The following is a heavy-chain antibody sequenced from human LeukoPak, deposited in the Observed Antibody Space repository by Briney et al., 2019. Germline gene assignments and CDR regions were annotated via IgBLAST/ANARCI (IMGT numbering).Heavy chain of an antibody. J-gene: IGHJ4*02. Sequence: GGSLRLSCAASGFTFSSYSMNWVRQAPGKGLEWVSSISSSSSYIYYADSVKGRFTISRDNAKNSLYLQMNSLRAEDTAVYYCARIGTNYDILTGYWYFDYWGQGTLVTVSS. CDR1: GFTFSSYS. V-gene: IGHV3-21*01. CDR2: ISSSSSYI. CDR3: ARIGTNYDILTGYWYFDY. D-gene: IGHD3-9*01.